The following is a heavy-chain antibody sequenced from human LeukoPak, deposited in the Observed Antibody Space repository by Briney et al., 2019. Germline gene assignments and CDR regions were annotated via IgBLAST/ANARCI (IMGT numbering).Heavy chain of an antibody. V-gene: IGHV3-48*03. CDR1: GFTFSSYE. CDR2: ISSSGSTI. Sequence: GGSLRLSCAASGFTFSSYEMNWVRQAPGKGLERVSYISSSGSTIYYADSVKGRFTISRDNAKNSLYLQMNSLRAEDTAVYYCARDRFGGSSSAFDIWGQGTMVTVSS. CDR3: ARDRFGGSSSAFDI. D-gene: IGHD3-16*01. J-gene: IGHJ3*02.